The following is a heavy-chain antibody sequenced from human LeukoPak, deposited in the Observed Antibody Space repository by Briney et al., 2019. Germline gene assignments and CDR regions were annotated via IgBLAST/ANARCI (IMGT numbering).Heavy chain of an antibody. CDR1: GYTFTGYY. J-gene: IGHJ6*03. CDR2: INPNSGGT. Sequence: ASVKVSCKASGYTFTGYYMHWVRQAPGQGLEWMGWINPNSGGTNYAQKFQGRVTMTRDTSISTAYMELSRLRSDDTAVYYCAGDSKATSSYYYYMDVWGKGTTVTISS. CDR3: AGDSKATSSYYYYMDV. D-gene: IGHD5-12*01. V-gene: IGHV1-2*02.